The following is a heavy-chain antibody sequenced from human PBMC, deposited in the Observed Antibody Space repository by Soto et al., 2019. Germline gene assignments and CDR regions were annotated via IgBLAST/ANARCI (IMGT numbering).Heavy chain of an antibody. V-gene: IGHV1-18*01. Sequence: ASVKVSCKASGYTFTSYGISWVRQAPGQGLEWMGWISAYNGNTNYAQKLQGRVTMTTDTSTSTAYMELRSLRSDDTAVYYCALTPGGQQLGPAANYYYYYGMDVWGQGTTVTVSS. CDR3: ALTPGGQQLGPAANYYYYYGMDV. CDR1: GYTFTSYG. D-gene: IGHD6-13*01. CDR2: ISAYNGNT. J-gene: IGHJ6*02.